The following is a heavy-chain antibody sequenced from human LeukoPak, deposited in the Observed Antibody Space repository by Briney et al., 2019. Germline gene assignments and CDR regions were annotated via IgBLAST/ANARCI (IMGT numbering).Heavy chain of an antibody. CDR3: AREQYFNYVSNWFDP. V-gene: IGHV6-1*01. CDR2: TYFRSKWYN. CDR1: GDSVSSDSAA. D-gene: IGHD4-11*01. J-gene: IGHJ5*02. Sequence: SQTLSLTCAISGDSVSSDSAAWNWIRQSPSRGLEWLGRTYFRSKWYNDYAVSVKSRITINPDTSKNQFSLQLNSVTPEDTAVYYCAREQYFNYVSNWFDPWGQGTLVTVPS.